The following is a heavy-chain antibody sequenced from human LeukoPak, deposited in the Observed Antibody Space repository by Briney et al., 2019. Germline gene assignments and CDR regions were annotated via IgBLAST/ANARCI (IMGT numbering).Heavy chain of an antibody. CDR1: GFTFSSYW. J-gene: IGHJ4*02. Sequence: GGSLRLXCAASGFTFSSYWMSWVRQAPGKGLEWVANIKQDGSEKYYVDSVKGRFTISRDNAKNSLYLQMNSLRAEDTAVYYCARRLERITMIVVVSVFDYWGQGTLVTVSS. CDR3: ARRLERITMIVVVSVFDY. V-gene: IGHV3-7*01. D-gene: IGHD3-22*01. CDR2: IKQDGSEK.